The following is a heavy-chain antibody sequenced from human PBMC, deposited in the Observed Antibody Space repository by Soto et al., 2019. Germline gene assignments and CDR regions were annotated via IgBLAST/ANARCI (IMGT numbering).Heavy chain of an antibody. CDR1: GGTFSSYA. V-gene: IGHV1-69*01. Sequence: GXSVKVSCKASGGTFSSYAISWVRQAPVQGLEWMGGIIPIFGTANYAQKFQGRVTITADESTSTAYMELSSLRSEDTAVYYCALKYYYDSSGYLLRYWGQGTLVTVSS. CDR3: ALKYYYDSSGYLLRY. CDR2: IIPIFGTA. D-gene: IGHD3-22*01. J-gene: IGHJ4*02.